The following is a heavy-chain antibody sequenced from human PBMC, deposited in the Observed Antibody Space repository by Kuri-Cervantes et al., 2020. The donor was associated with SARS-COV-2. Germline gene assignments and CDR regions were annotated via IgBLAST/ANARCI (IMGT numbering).Heavy chain of an antibody. Sequence: ASVKVSCKASGYTFTSYAMHWVRQAPGQRLEWMGWMNPNSGNTGYAQKFQGRVTMTRNTSISTAYMELSSLRSEDTAVYYCARGAPPPFITMVRGVLGPLNYYYYYGMDVWGQGTTVTVSS. V-gene: IGHV1-8*02. CDR3: ARGAPPPFITMVRGVLGPLNYYYYYGMDV. CDR1: GYTFTSYA. J-gene: IGHJ6*02. CDR2: MNPNSGNT. D-gene: IGHD3-10*01.